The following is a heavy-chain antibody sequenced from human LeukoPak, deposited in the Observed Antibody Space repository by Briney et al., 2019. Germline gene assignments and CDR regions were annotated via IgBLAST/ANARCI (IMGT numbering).Heavy chain of an antibody. V-gene: IGHV1-18*01. CDR1: GYTFTSYG. CDR2: ISAYNGNT. J-gene: IGHJ3*02. D-gene: IGHD3-10*01. Sequence: ASVKVSCKASGYTFTSYGISWVRQAPGQGLEWMGWISAYNGNTNYAQKLQGRVTMTTDTSTSTAYMELRSLRSDDTAVYYCARDSDYYGSGTSHAFDIWGQGTMVTVSS. CDR3: ARDSDYYGSGTSHAFDI.